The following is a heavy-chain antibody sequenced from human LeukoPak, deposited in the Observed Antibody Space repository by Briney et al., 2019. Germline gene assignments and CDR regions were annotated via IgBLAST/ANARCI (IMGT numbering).Heavy chain of an antibody. V-gene: IGHV1-46*01. CDR3: ARGIIGYYFDY. D-gene: IGHD2-15*01. CDR1: GNGNTFTSYY. CDR2: INPSGGRT. Sequence: ASVKVSCKASGNGNTFTSYYMHWVRQAPGQGLEWMGIINPSGGRTRYAQKFQGRVTMTRDTSTSTLYMELSSLRSEDTAVYYCARGIIGYYFDYWGQGTLVTVSS. J-gene: IGHJ4*02.